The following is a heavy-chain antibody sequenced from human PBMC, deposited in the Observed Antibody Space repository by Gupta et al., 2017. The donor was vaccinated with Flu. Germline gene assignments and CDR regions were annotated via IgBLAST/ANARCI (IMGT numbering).Heavy chain of an antibody. CDR3: ASAPYDTGGYYTYYYYYGMDV. Sequence: QVQLQESVPGPVKPSETLSLPCTVPGGPISSYYWTCIRQPAGKGLEWIGRIYPSGVTNYNSSLKSRVTMSVDTSKNQFSLRLSSVTAADTAVYYCASAPYDTGGYYTYYYYYGMDVWGHGTTVTVSS. CDR2: IYPSGVT. D-gene: IGHD3-22*01. CDR1: GGPISSYY. V-gene: IGHV4-4*07. J-gene: IGHJ6*02.